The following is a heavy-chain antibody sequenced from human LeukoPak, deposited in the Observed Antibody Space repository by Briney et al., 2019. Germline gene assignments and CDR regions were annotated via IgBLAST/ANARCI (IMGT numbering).Heavy chain of an antibody. CDR2: IIPIFGTA. Sequence: ASVKVSCKASGGTFISYAISWVRQAPGQGLGWMGGIIPIFGTANYAQKFQGRVTITADKSTSTAYMELSSLRSEDTAVYYCARVGGGDYDILTGTLDYWGQGTLVTVSS. V-gene: IGHV1-69*06. D-gene: IGHD3-9*01. CDR1: GGTFISYA. J-gene: IGHJ4*02. CDR3: ARVGGGDYDILTGTLDY.